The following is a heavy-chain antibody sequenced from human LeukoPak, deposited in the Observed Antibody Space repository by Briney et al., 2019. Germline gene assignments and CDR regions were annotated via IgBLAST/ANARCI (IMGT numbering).Heavy chain of an antibody. J-gene: IGHJ4*02. CDR2: ISYDGSNK. Sequence: GGSLRLSCAASGFTFSSYAMHWVRQAPGKGLEWVAVISYDGSNKYYADSVKGRFTISRDNSKNTLYLQMNSLRAEDTAVYYCARVRPRIVGATRGYFDYWGQGTLVTVSS. V-gene: IGHV3-30-3*01. D-gene: IGHD1-26*01. CDR3: ARVRPRIVGATRGYFDY. CDR1: GFTFSSYA.